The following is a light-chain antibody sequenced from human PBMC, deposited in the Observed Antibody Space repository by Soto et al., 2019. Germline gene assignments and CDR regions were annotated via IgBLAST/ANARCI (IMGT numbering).Light chain of an antibody. V-gene: IGKV3-20*01. Sequence: ETVLTQSPGTLSLSPGESATLSCRASQSVSYTYLAWYQQKPGQAPRLLIYGASSRATGIPDRFSGSGSGTDFTLTISRLEPEDFAVYYCQQYGSSGTFGQGTKVEIK. CDR1: QSVSYTY. CDR2: GAS. CDR3: QQYGSSGT. J-gene: IGKJ1*01.